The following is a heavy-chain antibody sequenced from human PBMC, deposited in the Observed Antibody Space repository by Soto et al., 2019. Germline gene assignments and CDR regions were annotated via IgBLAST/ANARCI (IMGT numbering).Heavy chain of an antibody. Sequence: QVQLQESGPGLVKPSQTLSLTCSVSGGSISSGDYYWSWIRQPPGKGLEWIGYIYYSGSTYYNPSLKSRVTISVDTSKNQFSLKLSSVTAADTAVYYCARADGYSPFPFDYWGQGTLVTVSS. J-gene: IGHJ4*02. D-gene: IGHD5-18*01. CDR2: IYYSGST. CDR3: ARADGYSPFPFDY. V-gene: IGHV4-30-4*01. CDR1: GGSISSGDYY.